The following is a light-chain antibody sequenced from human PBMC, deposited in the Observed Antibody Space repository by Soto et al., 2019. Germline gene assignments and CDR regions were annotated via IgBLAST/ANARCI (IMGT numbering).Light chain of an antibody. CDR3: RKHTT. CDR2: KAF. J-gene: IGKJ1*01. Sequence: DIQMTQSPSALSASVGDRVTITSRGSQGISSWLAWYQQNPGKAPRLLIYKAFSLASGVPSRFSGSGSGTESTLTISSLQPEDVATYHCRKHTTCGQWTKVEI. V-gene: IGKV1-5*03. CDR1: QGISSW.